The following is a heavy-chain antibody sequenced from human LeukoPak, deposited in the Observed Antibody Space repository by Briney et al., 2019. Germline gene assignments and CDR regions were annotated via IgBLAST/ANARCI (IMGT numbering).Heavy chain of an antibody. V-gene: IGHV1-8*01. Sequence: GASVMVSCKASGNTFTSDDINWVRQATGQGLEWMGWMNPNSGNTGYAQKFQGRVTMTRNTSISTAYMELSSLRSEDTAVYYCARFGLYYGSGSYYNYWGQGTLVTVSS. J-gene: IGHJ4*02. D-gene: IGHD3-10*01. CDR2: MNPNSGNT. CDR1: GNTFTSDD. CDR3: ARFGLYYGSGSYYNY.